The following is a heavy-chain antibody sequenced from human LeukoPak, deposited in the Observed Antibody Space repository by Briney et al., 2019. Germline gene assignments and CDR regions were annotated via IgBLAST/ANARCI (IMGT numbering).Heavy chain of an antibody. V-gene: IGHV3-23*01. CDR3: AKETSRIGGSMASFDY. CDR2: ISGSGGST. D-gene: IGHD1-26*01. Sequence: GGTLRLSCAASGFTFSSHGLSWVRQAPGKGLEWVSGISGSGGSTNYADSVKGRFTISRDNSKNTLYLQMNSLRAEDTAVYYCAKETSRIGGSMASFDYWGQGTLVTVSS. CDR1: GFTFSSHG. J-gene: IGHJ4*02.